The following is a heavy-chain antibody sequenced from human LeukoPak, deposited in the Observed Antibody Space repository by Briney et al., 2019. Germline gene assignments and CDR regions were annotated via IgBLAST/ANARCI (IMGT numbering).Heavy chain of an antibody. J-gene: IGHJ4*02. D-gene: IGHD3-22*01. Sequence: ASVKVSCKAPGYTFTSYGISWVRQAPGQGLEWMGWISAYNGNTNYAQKLQGRVTMTTDTSTSTAYMELRSLRSDDTAVYYCARDTRTYYYDSSGYYPAGYWGQGTLVTVSS. CDR1: GYTFTSYG. CDR3: ARDTRTYYYDSSGYYPAGY. CDR2: ISAYNGNT. V-gene: IGHV1-18*01.